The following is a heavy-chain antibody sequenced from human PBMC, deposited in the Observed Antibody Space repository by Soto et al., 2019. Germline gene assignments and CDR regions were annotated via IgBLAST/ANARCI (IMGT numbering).Heavy chain of an antibody. CDR3: ARGGWAVIFEAYY. CDR2: IIPIFGTA. D-gene: IGHD2-21*01. CDR1: GGTFSSYA. V-gene: IGHV1-69*12. Sequence: QVQLVQSGAEVKKPGSSVKVSCKASGGTFSSYAISWVRQAPGQGLEWMGGIIPIFGTANYAQKVQGRVTITADESTSTDYRELSSLRSEDTAVYYCARGGWAVIFEAYYWGQGTLVTVSS. J-gene: IGHJ4*02.